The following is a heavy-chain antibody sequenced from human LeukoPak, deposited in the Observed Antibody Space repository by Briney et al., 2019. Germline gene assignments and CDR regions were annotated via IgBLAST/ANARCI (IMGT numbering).Heavy chain of an antibody. V-gene: IGHV4-34*01. Sequence: SETLSLTCAVYGGSFSGYYWSWIRQPPGKGLEWIGEINHSGSTNYNPSLKSRVTISVDTSKNQFSLKLSSVTAADTAVYYCARTIGWYDYWGQGTLVTVSS. D-gene: IGHD6-19*01. J-gene: IGHJ4*02. CDR1: GGSFSGYY. CDR3: ARTIGWYDY. CDR2: INHSGST.